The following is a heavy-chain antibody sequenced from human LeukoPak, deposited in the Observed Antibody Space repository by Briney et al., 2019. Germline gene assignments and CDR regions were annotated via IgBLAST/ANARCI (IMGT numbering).Heavy chain of an antibody. CDR3: ARGDILTGYYQPPYYYYYGMDV. D-gene: IGHD3-9*01. CDR1: GYTFTGYY. Sequence: GASVKVSCKASGYTFTGYYMHWARQAPGQGLEWMGWSNPNSGGTNYAQKFQGRVTMTRDTSISTAYMELSRLRSDDTAVYYCARGDILTGYYQPPYYYYYGMDVWGQGTTVTVSS. J-gene: IGHJ6*02. CDR2: SNPNSGGT. V-gene: IGHV1-2*02.